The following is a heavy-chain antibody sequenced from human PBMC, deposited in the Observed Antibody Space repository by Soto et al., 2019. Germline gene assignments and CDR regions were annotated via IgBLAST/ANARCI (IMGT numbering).Heavy chain of an antibody. CDR3: AKKRPARMLVRKWFDP. J-gene: IGHJ5*02. V-gene: IGHV4-34*01. D-gene: IGHD2-8*01. CDR2: INHSGSI. CDR1: GGSFSGYY. Sequence: QVQLQQRGAGLLKPSEPLSLTCAVYGGSFSGYYWSWIRQPPGKGLEWIGEINHSGSINYNPSLKSRFTISVDTSKNQCSRKLSSVTASDTAVYYCAKKRPARMLVRKWFDPRGQATLINVSS.